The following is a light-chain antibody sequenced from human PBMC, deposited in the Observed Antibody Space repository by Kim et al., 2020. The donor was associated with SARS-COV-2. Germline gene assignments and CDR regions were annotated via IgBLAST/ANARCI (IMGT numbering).Light chain of an antibody. Sequence: SYELTQPPSVSVAPGEAARITCAGNNIGDKNVHWYQQKPGQAPVLVMSYDRDRPSGIPERFSGSNSGNTATLTITRVEAGDEADYYCHVWDTTTDQVVFGGGTQLTVL. CDR2: YDR. V-gene: IGLV3-21*04. J-gene: IGLJ2*01. CDR1: NIGDKN. CDR3: HVWDTTTDQVV.